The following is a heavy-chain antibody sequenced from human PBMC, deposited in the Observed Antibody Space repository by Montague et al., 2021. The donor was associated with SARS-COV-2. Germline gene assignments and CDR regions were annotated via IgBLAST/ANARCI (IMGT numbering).Heavy chain of an antibody. D-gene: IGHD5-18*01. CDR2: IYYSGST. Sequence: SETLSLTCTVSGGSISSSDYYWGWIHQPPGKGLEWIGTIYYSGSTYYTPSLKSRVTISVDTSKNQFSLKLTSLTAADTAVYYCARSSGYNYDISYYGMDVWGQGTTVTVSS. CDR1: GGSISSSDYY. J-gene: IGHJ6*02. CDR3: ARSSGYNYDISYYGMDV. V-gene: IGHV4-39*01.